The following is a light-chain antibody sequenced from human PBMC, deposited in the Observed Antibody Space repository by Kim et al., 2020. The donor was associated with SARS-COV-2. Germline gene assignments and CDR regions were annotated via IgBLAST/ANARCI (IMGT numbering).Light chain of an antibody. CDR1: SLRSYY. J-gene: IGLJ3*02. Sequence: SSELTQDPAVSVALGQTVRITCQGDSLRSYYASWYQQKPGQAPVLVIYGKNNRPSGIPDRFSGSSSGNTASLTIHGAQAEDEADYYCTSRDSSGNHWVFG. CDR2: GKN. V-gene: IGLV3-19*01. CDR3: TSRDSSGNHWV.